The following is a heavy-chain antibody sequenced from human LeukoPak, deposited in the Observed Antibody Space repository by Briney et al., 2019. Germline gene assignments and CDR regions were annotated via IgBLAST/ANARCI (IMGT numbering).Heavy chain of an antibody. J-gene: IGHJ4*02. V-gene: IGHV3-30*04. D-gene: IGHD4-17*01. CDR1: GFTFSSYA. CDR3: AREAWADYGDYKFDY. CDR2: ISYDGSNK. Sequence: GGSLRLSCAASGFTFSSYAMHWVRQAPGKGLEWVAVISYDGSNKYYADSVKGRFTISRDNSKNTLYLQMNSLRAEDTAVYYCAREAWADYGDYKFDYWGQGTLVTVSS.